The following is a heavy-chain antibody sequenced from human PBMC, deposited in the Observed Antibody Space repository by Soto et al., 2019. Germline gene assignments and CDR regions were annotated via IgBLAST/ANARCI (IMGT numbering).Heavy chain of an antibody. Sequence: EVQLVESGGDLVQPGGSLRLSCITSGFSFHTFDMNWVRQAPGRGLEWVSSISTTSGAIYYADSMRGRFTVSRDNAKSSLYLQMNSLRDEDTAVYYCARGNSSGSHYNSGYWGQGTLVTVSS. D-gene: IGHD3-10*01. CDR1: GFSFHTFD. J-gene: IGHJ4*02. CDR3: ARGNSSGSHYNSGY. CDR2: ISTTSGAI. V-gene: IGHV3-48*02.